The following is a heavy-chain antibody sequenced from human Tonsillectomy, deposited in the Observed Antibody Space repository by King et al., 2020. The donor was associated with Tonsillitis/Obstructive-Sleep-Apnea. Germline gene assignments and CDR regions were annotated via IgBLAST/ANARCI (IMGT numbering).Heavy chain of an antibody. V-gene: IGHV3-9*01. CDR1: GFTFDDFA. CDR3: AKDFRYCGGGSCYSAHSYYMAV. Sequence: VQLVESGGGLVQPGRSLRLSCAASGFTFDDFAMHWVRQAPGKGLEWVSSISWNSGNIGYADSVKGRFTISRDNAKNSLYLQMNSLRAEDTALYYCAKDFRYCGGGSCYSAHSYYMAVWGKGTTVTVSS. D-gene: IGHD2-15*01. CDR2: ISWNSGNI. J-gene: IGHJ6*03.